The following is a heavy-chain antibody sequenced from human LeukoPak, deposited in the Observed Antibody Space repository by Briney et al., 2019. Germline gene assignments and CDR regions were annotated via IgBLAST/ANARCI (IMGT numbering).Heavy chain of an antibody. V-gene: IGHV3-21*04. CDR2: ISSRSTYI. J-gene: IGHJ2*01. Sequence: GGSLRLSCAASGFTFSNYSMNWVRQAPGKGLEWVSSISSRSTYIYHADSVKGRFTISRDNGKNSLYLQMNSLRAEDTALYYCARSATTATTRFFDLWGRGTLVTVSS. CDR3: ARSATTATTRFFDL. D-gene: IGHD4-17*01. CDR1: GFTFSNYS.